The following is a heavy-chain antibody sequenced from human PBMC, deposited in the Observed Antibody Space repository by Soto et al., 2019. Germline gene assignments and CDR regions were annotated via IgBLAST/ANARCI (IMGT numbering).Heavy chain of an antibody. D-gene: IGHD3-3*01. CDR1: GFTFISYA. CDR3: ARWEFYDFWSGYKDENGMDV. J-gene: IGHJ6*02. V-gene: IGHV3-30-3*01. CDR2: ISNNGTNK. Sequence: GGSLRLSCAASGFTFISYAMSWVRQAPGKGLEWVAVISNNGTNKYYVDAVKGRFTISRDNSKNTLYLQMNNLRAEDTAVYYCARWEFYDFWSGYKDENGMDVWGQGTTVTVSS.